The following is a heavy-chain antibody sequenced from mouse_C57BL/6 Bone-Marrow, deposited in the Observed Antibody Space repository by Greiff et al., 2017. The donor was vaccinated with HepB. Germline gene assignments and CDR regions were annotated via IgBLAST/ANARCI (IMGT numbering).Heavy chain of an antibody. J-gene: IGHJ3*01. V-gene: IGHV1-76*01. CDR1: GYTFTDYY. CDR3: ARDGSSYWFAY. CDR2: IYPGRGNT. Sequence: QVQLQQSGAELVRPGASVKLSCKASGYTFTDYYINWVKQRPGQGLEWIARIYPGRGNTYYNEKFKGKAKLTAEKSSSTAYMQLSSLTSEDSAVYFCARDGSSYWFAYWGQGTLVTVSA. D-gene: IGHD1-1*01.